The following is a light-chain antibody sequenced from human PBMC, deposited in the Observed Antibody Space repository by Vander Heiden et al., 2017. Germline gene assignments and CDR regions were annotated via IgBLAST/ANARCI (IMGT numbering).Light chain of an antibody. Sequence: IVMTQAPATLSVSPGERATLSCRASQSVSSNLAWYQQKPGQAPRLLIYGASTRATGIPARLSGSGSGTEFTLTISSLQSEDFAVYYCQQYKYRPQSWTFGQGTKVEIK. J-gene: IGKJ1*01. CDR2: GAS. V-gene: IGKV3-15*01. CDR1: QSVSSN. CDR3: QQYKYRPQSWT.